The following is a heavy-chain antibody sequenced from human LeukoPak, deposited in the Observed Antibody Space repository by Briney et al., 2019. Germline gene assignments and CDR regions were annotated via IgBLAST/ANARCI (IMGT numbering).Heavy chain of an antibody. V-gene: IGHV3-74*01. J-gene: IGHJ4*02. Sequence: GGSLRLSGAASGCTFSSYWMHWVRQAPGKRLVLVSRINSDGSITNYADSVKGRFTISRDNAKNTLYLQVNSLRAEDTAVYYCARDLGRTTVTDYWGQGTLVTVSS. CDR3: ARDLGRTTVTDY. D-gene: IGHD4-17*01. CDR2: INSDGSIT. CDR1: GCTFSSYW.